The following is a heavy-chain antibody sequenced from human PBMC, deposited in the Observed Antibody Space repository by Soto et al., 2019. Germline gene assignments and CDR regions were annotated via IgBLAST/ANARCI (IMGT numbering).Heavy chain of an antibody. J-gene: IGHJ1*01. D-gene: IGHD6-13*01. CDR3: TRPGTAAGDFQH. Sequence: EVQLVESGGGLVQPGGSLKLSCAASGFTFSGSAMHWVRQASGKGLEWVGRIRSKANSYASAYAASVKGRFTISRDDSKNTAYLQMNSLKTEDTAVYYCTRPGTAAGDFQHWGQGTLVTVSS. CDR2: IRSKANSYAS. V-gene: IGHV3-73*01. CDR1: GFTFSGSA.